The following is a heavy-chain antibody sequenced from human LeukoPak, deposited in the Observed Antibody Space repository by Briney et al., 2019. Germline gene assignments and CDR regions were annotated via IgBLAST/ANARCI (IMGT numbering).Heavy chain of an antibody. Sequence: GGSLRLSCAGSGFTFGSYWMHWVRQAPGKGLVWVSRINSDGSSTSYADSVKGRFTISRDNAKNTVYLQMKSLRAEETAVYYCASHYYDRSGYYWGQGTLVTVSS. V-gene: IGHV3-74*01. J-gene: IGHJ4*02. CDR2: INSDGSST. D-gene: IGHD3-22*01. CDR3: ASHYYDRSGYY. CDR1: GFTFGSYW.